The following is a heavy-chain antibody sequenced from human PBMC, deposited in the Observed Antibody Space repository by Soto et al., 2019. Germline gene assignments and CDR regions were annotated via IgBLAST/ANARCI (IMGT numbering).Heavy chain of an antibody. Sequence: SGPTLVNPTQTLTLTCTFSGFSITTRAMCVSWIRQPPGKALEWLALIDWADDKYYSTSLKTRLTISKDTSKNQVVLTMTNMDPVDTATYYCARLVIVLVPAASPVYYYYGMDVWGQGTTVTVSS. D-gene: IGHD2-2*01. V-gene: IGHV2-70*01. CDR2: IDWADDK. CDR1: GFSITTRAMC. CDR3: ARLVIVLVPAASPVYYYYGMDV. J-gene: IGHJ6*02.